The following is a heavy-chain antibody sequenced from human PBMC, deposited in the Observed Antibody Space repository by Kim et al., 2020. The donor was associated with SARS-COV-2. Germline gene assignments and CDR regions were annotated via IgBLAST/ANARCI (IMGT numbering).Heavy chain of an antibody. CDR2: INPNSGGT. J-gene: IGHJ4*02. CDR3: ARVVRVIQTARLGELSFAY. V-gene: IGHV1-2*02. Sequence: ASVKVSCKASGYTFTGYYMHWVRQAPGQGLEWMGWINPNSGGTNYAQKFQGRVTMTRDTSISTAYMELSRLRSDDTAVYYCARVVRVIQTARLGELSFAYWGQGTLVTVSS. CDR1: GYTFTGYY. D-gene: IGHD3-16*02.